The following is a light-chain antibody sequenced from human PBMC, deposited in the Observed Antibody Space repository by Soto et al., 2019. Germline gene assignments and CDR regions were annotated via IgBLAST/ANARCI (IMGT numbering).Light chain of an antibody. V-gene: IGKV3-20*01. Sequence: EIVLTQSLGTLSLSPGERATLSCRASQRVSNSWIAWYQHKPGQAPRLLIYGASSRAAGIPDRFSGGGSGTDFTLTITRLEPEDSAVFYCQQYGSPPWTFGQGTKVEIK. CDR1: QRVSNSW. CDR3: QQYGSPPWT. J-gene: IGKJ1*01. CDR2: GAS.